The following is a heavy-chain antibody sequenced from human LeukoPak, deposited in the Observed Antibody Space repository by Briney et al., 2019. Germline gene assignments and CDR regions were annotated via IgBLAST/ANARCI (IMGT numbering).Heavy chain of an antibody. V-gene: IGHV1-69*13. Sequence: SVKVSCKASGGTFSRYAMSWVRQAPGRGLEWMGGIIPIFGTASFAQKFQGRVTITADESTGTAYMELSSLRSEDTAVYYCARVVTPRYCSTPSCYWKGWFDPWGQGTLVTVSS. CDR1: GGTFSRYA. J-gene: IGHJ5*02. CDR2: IIPIFGTA. D-gene: IGHD2-2*01. CDR3: ARVVTPRYCSTPSCYWKGWFDP.